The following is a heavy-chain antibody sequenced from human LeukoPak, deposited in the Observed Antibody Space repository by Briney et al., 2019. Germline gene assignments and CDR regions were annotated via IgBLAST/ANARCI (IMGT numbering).Heavy chain of an antibody. Sequence: SETLSLTCTVSGGSISSSSYYWGWIRQPPGKGLEWIGSIYYSGSTYYNPSLKSRVTISVDTSKNQFSLKLSSVTAADTAVHYCAIIVGATMGLDYWGQGTLVTVSS. D-gene: IGHD1-26*01. J-gene: IGHJ4*02. CDR3: AIIVGATMGLDY. V-gene: IGHV4-39*01. CDR1: GGSISSSSYY. CDR2: IYYSGST.